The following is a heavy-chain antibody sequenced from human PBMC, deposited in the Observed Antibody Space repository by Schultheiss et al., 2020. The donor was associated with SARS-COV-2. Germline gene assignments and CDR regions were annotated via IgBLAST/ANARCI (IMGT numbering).Heavy chain of an antibody. CDR2: IYTSGST. V-gene: IGHV4-61*02. J-gene: IGHJ4*02. D-gene: IGHD2-21*02. Sequence: SETLSLTCTVSGGSISSGSYYWSWIRQPAGKGLEWIGRIYTSGSTNYNPSLKSRVTMSVDTSKNQFSLKLSSVTAADTAVYYCASNSAPAVRVTPFYYFDYWGQGTLVTVSS. CDR3: ASNSAPAVRVTPFYYFDY. CDR1: GGSISSGSYY.